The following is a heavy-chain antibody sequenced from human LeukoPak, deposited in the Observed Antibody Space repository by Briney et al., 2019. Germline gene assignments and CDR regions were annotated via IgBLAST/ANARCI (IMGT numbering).Heavy chain of an antibody. Sequence: SETLSLTCAVSGGSISSGGYSWNWIRQPPGKGLEWIGYIYHTGSTYYNPSLKSRVTISVDMSKNQFSLKLNSVTAADTAVYYCASGNVLRYFDWSTSYYYYGMDVWGQGTTVTVSS. D-gene: IGHD3-9*01. CDR2: IYHTGST. J-gene: IGHJ6*02. CDR3: ASGNVLRYFDWSTSYYYYGMDV. V-gene: IGHV4-30-2*01. CDR1: GGSISSGGYS.